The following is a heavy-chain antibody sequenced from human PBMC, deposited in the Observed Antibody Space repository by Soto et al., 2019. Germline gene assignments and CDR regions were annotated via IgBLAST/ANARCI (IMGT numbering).Heavy chain of an antibody. CDR3: ARHSSSSSYNWFDP. J-gene: IGHJ5*02. Sequence: SQTLSLTCAVSGGSISSGGYSWSWIRQPPGKGLEWIGYIYHSGSTYYNPSLKSRVTISVDRSKNQFSLKLSSVTAADTAVYYCARHSSSSSYNWFDPWGQGTLVTVSS. V-gene: IGHV4-30-2*01. D-gene: IGHD6-6*01. CDR2: IYHSGST. CDR1: GGSISSGGYS.